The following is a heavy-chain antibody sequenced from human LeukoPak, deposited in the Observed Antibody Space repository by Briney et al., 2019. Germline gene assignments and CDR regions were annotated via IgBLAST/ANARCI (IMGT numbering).Heavy chain of an antibody. CDR2: IYYSGST. J-gene: IGHJ4*02. CDR3: ARGRDYYNSGAYYNY. CDR1: GGPISSSSYY. Sequence: SETLSLTCSVSGGPISSSSYYWGWIRQPPGKGLEWIGTIYYSGSTYCNPSLKSRVTISVDTSKDQFSLRLSSVTAADTAVYYCARGRDYYNSGAYYNYWGQGTLVTVSS. D-gene: IGHD3-22*01. V-gene: IGHV4-39*01.